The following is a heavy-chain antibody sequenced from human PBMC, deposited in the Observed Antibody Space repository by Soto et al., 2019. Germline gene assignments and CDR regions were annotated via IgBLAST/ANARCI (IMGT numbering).Heavy chain of an antibody. Sequence: SETLSLTCTVSGGSISSSSYYWGWIRQPPGKGLEWIGSIYYSGSTYYNPSLKSRVTISVDTSKNQFSLKLSSVTAADTAVYYCATWVVAATQDAFDIWGQGTMVTVSS. CDR3: ATWVVAATQDAFDI. D-gene: IGHD2-15*01. CDR2: IYYSGST. CDR1: GGSISSSSYY. V-gene: IGHV4-39*01. J-gene: IGHJ3*02.